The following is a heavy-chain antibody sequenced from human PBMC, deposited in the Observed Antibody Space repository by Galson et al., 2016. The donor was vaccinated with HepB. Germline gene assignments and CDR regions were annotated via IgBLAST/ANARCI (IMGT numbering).Heavy chain of an antibody. CDR3: ATSNSYGYVH. CDR1: GFPFSKYW. CDR2: ISSSSTYI. V-gene: IGHV3-21*04. Sequence: SLRLSCAASGFPFSKYWMHWVRQAPGKGLEWVSSISSSSTYIYYVDSVKGRFTISRDNAKMSLSLQLNSLRAEDTALYYCATSNSYGYVHWGQGALVTVSS. J-gene: IGHJ4*02. D-gene: IGHD5-18*01.